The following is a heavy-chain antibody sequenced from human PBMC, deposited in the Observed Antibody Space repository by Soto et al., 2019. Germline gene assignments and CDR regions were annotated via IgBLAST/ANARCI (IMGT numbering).Heavy chain of an antibody. D-gene: IGHD2-15*01. Sequence: SGLTLVHHXETLRLSCTFSGFSLSTNGVCVNWIRQPPGKALEWLGRIDWDGDKFYSSSLRTRLTISKDTSKNLVVLIMSDMDPFDTATYYCARRGADSGYGMDVWGQGTTVTVSS. J-gene: IGHJ6*02. CDR3: ARRGADSGYGMDV. CDR1: GFSLSTNGVC. CDR2: IDWDGDK. V-gene: IGHV2-70*17.